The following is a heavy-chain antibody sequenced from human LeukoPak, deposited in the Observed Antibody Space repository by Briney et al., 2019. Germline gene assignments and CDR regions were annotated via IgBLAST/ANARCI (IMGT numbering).Heavy chain of an antibody. CDR1: GFTFGDYA. CDR3: TRVCYYSSGNHYCTDDY. J-gene: IGHJ4*02. D-gene: IGHD3-10*01. Sequence: GRSLRLSCTASGFTFGDYAMSWVRQAPGKGLEWVGFIRSKTYGGTVEYAASVKGRFTISRDDSKSIAYLQMDSLKTEDTAVYHCTRVCYYSSGNHYCTDDYWGQGTLVTVSS. CDR2: IRSKTYGGTV. V-gene: IGHV3-49*04.